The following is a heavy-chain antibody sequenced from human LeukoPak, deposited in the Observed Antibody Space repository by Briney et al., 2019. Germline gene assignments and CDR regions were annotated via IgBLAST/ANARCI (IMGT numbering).Heavy chain of an antibody. V-gene: IGHV4-61*02. CDR1: GGSISSGSYY. J-gene: IGHJ6*03. CDR2: IYTSGST. D-gene: IGHD6-19*01. CDR3: ARERAHSSGWDNYYYYYMDV. Sequence: SETLSLTCTVSGGSISSGSYYWSWIRQPAGKGLEWIGRIYTSGSTNYNPSLKSRVTMSVDTSKNQFSLKLSSVTAADTAVYYCARERAHSSGWDNYYYYYMDVWGKGTTVTVSS.